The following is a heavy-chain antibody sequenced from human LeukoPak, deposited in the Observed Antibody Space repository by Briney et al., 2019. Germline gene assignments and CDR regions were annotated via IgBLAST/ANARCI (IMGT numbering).Heavy chain of an antibody. Sequence: PGGSLRLSCAAFGFTVSSSYMSWVRQAPGKGLQWVSVIYSGGSTYYADSVKGRFTISRDNSMNTLYLQMSSLRAEDTAVYYCARETTYYDSSAAFDIWGQGTMVTVSS. V-gene: IGHV3-66*02. CDR3: ARETTYYDSSAAFDI. D-gene: IGHD3-22*01. J-gene: IGHJ3*02. CDR2: IYSGGST. CDR1: GFTVSSSY.